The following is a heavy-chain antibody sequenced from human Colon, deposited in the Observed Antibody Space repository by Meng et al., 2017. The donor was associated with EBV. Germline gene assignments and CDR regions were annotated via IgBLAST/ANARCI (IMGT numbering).Heavy chain of an antibody. D-gene: IGHD2-21*01. CDR2: IHHSGSA. Sequence: LQESAPGLVRPAQTLVLPCTSSGCAMSRINYDWIVISQPPGKGLELIGYIHHSGSAYYNPSLKSRVSISVDTSKNQFSLNLNSMTAADTAVYYCASFDHIPRRNYFDYWGQGTLVTVSS. V-gene: IGHV4-30-4*01. J-gene: IGHJ4*02. CDR1: GCAMSRINYD. CDR3: ASFDHIPRRNYFDY.